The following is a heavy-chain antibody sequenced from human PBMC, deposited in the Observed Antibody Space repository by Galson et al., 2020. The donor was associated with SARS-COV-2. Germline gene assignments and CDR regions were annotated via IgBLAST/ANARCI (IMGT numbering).Heavy chain of an antibody. CDR1: GYTFTGYY. Sequence: ASVKLSCKASGYTFTGYYLHWVRQAPGQGLEWMGCINSNSGGTNYAQKFQGRVTMTRDTSISIAYMELSRLRSDDTAVYYCARDGTAMVTSGFDIGGQGTMVTFSS. CDR2: INSNSGGT. D-gene: IGHD5-18*01. CDR3: ARDGTAMVTSGFDI. J-gene: IGHJ3*02. V-gene: IGHV1-2*02.